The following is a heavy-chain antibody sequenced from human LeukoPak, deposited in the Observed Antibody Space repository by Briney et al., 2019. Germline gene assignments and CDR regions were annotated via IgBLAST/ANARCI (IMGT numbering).Heavy chain of an antibody. Sequence: SVKVSCKASGYTFTSYGISWVRQAPGQGLEWMGGIIPIFGTANYAQKFQGRVTITADKSTSTAYMELSSLRSEDTAVYYCARGSSKYYYGSGSYYQFDYWGQGTLVTVSS. J-gene: IGHJ4*02. CDR1: GYTFTSYG. V-gene: IGHV1-69*06. D-gene: IGHD3-10*01. CDR2: IIPIFGTA. CDR3: ARGSSKYYYGSGSYYQFDY.